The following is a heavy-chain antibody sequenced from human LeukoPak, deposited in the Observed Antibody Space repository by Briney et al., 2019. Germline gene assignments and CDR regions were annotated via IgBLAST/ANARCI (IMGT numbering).Heavy chain of an antibody. CDR1: AGSFSTYY. Sequence: SETLSLTCTVSAGSFSTYYWNWIRQPPGEGLEWIGYVYYPGSTNYNPSLKSRVTISLDTSKNQFSLKLSSVTAADTAVYYCARRVAVAPLWYFDVWGRGTLVTVSS. CDR2: VYYPGST. V-gene: IGHV4-59*08. CDR3: ARRVAVAPLWYFDV. J-gene: IGHJ2*01. D-gene: IGHD2-21*01.